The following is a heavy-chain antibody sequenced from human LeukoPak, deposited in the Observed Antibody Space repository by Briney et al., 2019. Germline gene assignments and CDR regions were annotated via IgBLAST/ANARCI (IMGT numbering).Heavy chain of an antibody. J-gene: IGHJ4*02. CDR3: AKGTSWFGED. D-gene: IGHD3-10*01. CDR1: GFTFSSYA. Sequence: GGSLRLSCAASGFTFSSYAMSWVRQAPGKGLEWVAAVTSDGRWTNYADSVKGRFTVSRDNSKDTLFMQMSSLRAEDTAVYYCAKGTSWFGEDWGLGTLVTVSS. V-gene: IGHV3-23*01. CDR2: VTSDGRWT.